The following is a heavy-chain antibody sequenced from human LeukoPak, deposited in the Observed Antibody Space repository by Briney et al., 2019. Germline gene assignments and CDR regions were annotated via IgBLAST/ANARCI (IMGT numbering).Heavy chain of an antibody. CDR3: ARRLYGSGKYYFDY. CDR1: GFTFSHYS. D-gene: IGHD3-10*01. V-gene: IGHV3-48*01. J-gene: IGHJ4*02. Sequence: PGGSLRLSCAASGFTFSHYSINWVRQAPGKGLEWVSYISSSGSTIYYADSVKGRFTISRDNAKNSLYLQMNSLRAEDTAVYYCARRLYGSGKYYFDYWGQGTLVTVSS. CDR2: ISSSGSTI.